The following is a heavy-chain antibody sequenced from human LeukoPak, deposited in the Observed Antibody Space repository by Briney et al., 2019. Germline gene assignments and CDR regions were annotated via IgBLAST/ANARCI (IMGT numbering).Heavy chain of an antibody. CDR1: GGSISTYY. D-gene: IGHD6-13*01. CDR3: ATSTAVAAAASDY. V-gene: IGHV4-4*07. CDR2: FYVSVST. Sequence: SETLSLTCTVSGGSISTYYWSWFRQSAGKGLEWIGRFYVSVSTEYNPSLRSRATISVDSSKNQFSLKLSSVTAADTAVYYCATSTAVAAAASDYWGQGALVTVSS. J-gene: IGHJ4*02.